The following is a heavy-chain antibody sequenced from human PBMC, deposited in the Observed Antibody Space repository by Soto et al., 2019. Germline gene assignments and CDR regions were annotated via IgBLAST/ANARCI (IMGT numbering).Heavy chain of an antibody. Sequence: EVQLVESGGGLVQPGRSLRLSCAASGFTFDDYAMHWVRQAPGKGLEWVSGISWNSGSIGYADSVKGRFTISRDNAKNSLYLQMNSLRAEDTALYYCAKEGGNGYHVPYHFDYWGQGTLVTVSS. CDR3: AKEGGNGYHVPYHFDY. CDR1: GFTFDDYA. CDR2: ISWNSGSI. V-gene: IGHV3-9*01. D-gene: IGHD3-3*01. J-gene: IGHJ4*02.